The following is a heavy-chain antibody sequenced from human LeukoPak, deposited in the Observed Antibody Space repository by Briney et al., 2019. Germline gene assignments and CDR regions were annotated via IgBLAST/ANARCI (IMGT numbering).Heavy chain of an antibody. Sequence: PGGSLRLSCAASGFTVSSNYMSWVRQAPGKGLEWVSVIYSGGSTYYADSVKGRFTISRDNSKNTLYLQMNSLRAEDTAVYYCARDHTQLVNYYYMDVWGKGTTVTVSS. CDR3: ARDHTQLVNYYYMDV. CDR1: GFTVSSNY. D-gene: IGHD6-6*01. J-gene: IGHJ6*03. V-gene: IGHV3-53*01. CDR2: IYSGGST.